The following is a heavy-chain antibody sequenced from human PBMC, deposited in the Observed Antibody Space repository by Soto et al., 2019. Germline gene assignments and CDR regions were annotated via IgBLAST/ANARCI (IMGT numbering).Heavy chain of an antibody. CDR2: IYYNGET. CDR3: ARHGSY. Sequence: QMQLQESGPGLVKPSETLSLACTVSGVSIRASSYYWGWIRQPPGKGLEWIGTIYYNGETFYHPSLKSRITMSIHTSKNQFYLNMTSVTAADTAVYYCARHGSYWGQGTLVTVSS. V-gene: IGHV4-39*01. CDR1: GVSIRASSYY. J-gene: IGHJ4*02.